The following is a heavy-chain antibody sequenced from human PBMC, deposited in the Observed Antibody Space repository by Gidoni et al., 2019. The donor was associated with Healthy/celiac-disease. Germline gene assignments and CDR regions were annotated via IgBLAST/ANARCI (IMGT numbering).Heavy chain of an antibody. D-gene: IGHD2-2*01. CDR3: ASFPGPYCSSTSCYLLGPGGMDV. J-gene: IGHJ6*02. Sequence: LVQSGAEVKKPGASVQVSCKASGYTFTSYAMHWVRQAPGQRLEWMGWINAGNGNTKYSQKFQGRVTITRDTSASTAYMEMSSLRSEDTAVYYWASFPGPYCSSTSCYLLGPGGMDVWGQGTTVTVSS. V-gene: IGHV1-3*01. CDR1: GYTFTSYA. CDR2: INAGNGNT.